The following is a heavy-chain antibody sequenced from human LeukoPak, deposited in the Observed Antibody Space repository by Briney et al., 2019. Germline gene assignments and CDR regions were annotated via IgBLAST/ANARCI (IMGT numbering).Heavy chain of an antibody. Sequence: VASVKVSCKASGYTFTGYYMHWVRQAPGQGLEWMGWINPNSGGTNYAQKLQGRVTMTRDTSISTAYMELSRLRSDDTAVYYCARAGGTWLRKELTIDYWGQGTLVTVSS. CDR1: GYTFTGYY. J-gene: IGHJ4*02. CDR2: INPNSGGT. D-gene: IGHD3-22*01. V-gene: IGHV1-2*02. CDR3: ARAGGTWLRKELTIDY.